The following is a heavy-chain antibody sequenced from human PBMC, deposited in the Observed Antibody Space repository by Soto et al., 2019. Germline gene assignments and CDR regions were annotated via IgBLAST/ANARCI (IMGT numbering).Heavy chain of an antibody. J-gene: IGHJ3*02. D-gene: IGHD2-2*01. V-gene: IGHV1-69*02. CDR2: IIPILGIA. CDR3: ARYALRDGHAFDI. Sequence: QVQLVQSGAEVKKPGSSVKVSCKASGGTFSSYTISWVRQAPGQGLEWMGRIIPILGIANYAQKFQGRVTITAHKSTSTAYMELSSLRSEDTAVYYCARYALRDGHAFDIWGQGTMVTVSS. CDR1: GGTFSSYT.